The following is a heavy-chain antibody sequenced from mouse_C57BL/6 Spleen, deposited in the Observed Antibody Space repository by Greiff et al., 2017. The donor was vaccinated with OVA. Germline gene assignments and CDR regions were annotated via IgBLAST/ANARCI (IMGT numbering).Heavy chain of an antibody. CDR1: GYTFTSYW. V-gene: IGHV1-53*01. J-gene: IGHJ2*01. CDR2: INPSNGGT. D-gene: IGHD3-2*02. CDR3: ALDSSGTDYFDY. Sequence: VQLQQPGTELVKPGASVKLSCKASGYTFTSYWMHWVKQRPGQGLEWIGNINPSNGGTNYNEKFKSKPTLTVDKSSSTAYMQLSSLTSEDSAVYYCALDSSGTDYFDYWGQGTTLTVSS.